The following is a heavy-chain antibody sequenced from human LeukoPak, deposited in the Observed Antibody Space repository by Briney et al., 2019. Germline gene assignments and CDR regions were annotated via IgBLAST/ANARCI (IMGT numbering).Heavy chain of an antibody. CDR1: GFPFSNHG. Sequence: GGSLRLSCAASGFPFSNHGMHWVRQAPGKGLEWVAVISYDGRNKYYADSVKGRFTISRDNSQNTRSLQMNSLRAEDTAVYYCVKDGDDIGWNYFDYWGQGTLVTVSS. V-gene: IGHV3-30*18. CDR2: ISYDGRNK. J-gene: IGHJ4*02. D-gene: IGHD6-19*01. CDR3: VKDGDDIGWNYFDY.